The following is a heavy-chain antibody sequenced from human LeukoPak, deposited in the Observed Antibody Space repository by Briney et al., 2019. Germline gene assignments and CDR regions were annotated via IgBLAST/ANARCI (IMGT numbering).Heavy chain of an antibody. CDR2: ISWNSGSI. Sequence: PGGSLRLSCAASGFTFDDYAMHWVRQAPGKGLEWVSGISWNSGSIGYADSVKGRFTISRDNAKNSLYLQMNSLRAEDTAVYYCAREGYYYDSSGYYSAFDYWGQGTLVTVSS. V-gene: IGHV3-9*01. D-gene: IGHD3-22*01. CDR3: AREGYYYDSSGYYSAFDY. J-gene: IGHJ4*02. CDR1: GFTFDDYA.